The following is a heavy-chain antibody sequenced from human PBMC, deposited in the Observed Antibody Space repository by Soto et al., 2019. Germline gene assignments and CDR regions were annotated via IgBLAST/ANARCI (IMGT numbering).Heavy chain of an antibody. CDR3: AAAPDCSGGRCPGDYCDGMDV. V-gene: IGHV2-5*02. CDR2: IYWDDDK. CDR1: GFSLSTSGVG. Sequence: QITLKESGPTLVKPTQTLTLTCTFSGFSLSTSGVGVGWIRQPPGKALEWLALIYWDDDKRYSPSLKSRLTLTTEPSKNQVVLAMTNMDPVDTATYYCAAAPDCSGGRCPGDYCDGMDVWGQGTTVTVSS. J-gene: IGHJ6*02. D-gene: IGHD2-15*01.